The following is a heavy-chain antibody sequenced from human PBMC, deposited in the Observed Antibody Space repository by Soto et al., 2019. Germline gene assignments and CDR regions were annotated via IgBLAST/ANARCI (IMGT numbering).Heavy chain of an antibody. CDR3: ARGGGSYYYYGMDV. D-gene: IGHD3-16*01. Sequence: PSETLSLTCTVSGGSISSYYWSWIRQPPGKGLEWIGYIYYSGSTNYNPSLKSRVTISVDTSKNQFSLKLSSVTAADTAVYYCARGGGSYYYYGMDVWGQGTTVTVS. CDR2: IYYSGST. CDR1: GGSISSYY. J-gene: IGHJ6*02. V-gene: IGHV4-59*01.